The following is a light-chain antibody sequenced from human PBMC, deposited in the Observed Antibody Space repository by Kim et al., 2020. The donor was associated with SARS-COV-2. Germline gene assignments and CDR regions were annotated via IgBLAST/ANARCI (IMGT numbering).Light chain of an antibody. J-gene: IGLJ3*02. Sequence: QRVTFACTGSSANIGAGYDLHWYQQLPGTASNRLIYGNSNRTPGARDRFSGSKSGTSASRAITGLQAEDEAEYYCQSYGSGLSGWVFGGGTQLTVL. CDR1: SANIGAGYD. V-gene: IGLV1-40*01. CDR2: GNS. CDR3: QSYGSGLSGWV.